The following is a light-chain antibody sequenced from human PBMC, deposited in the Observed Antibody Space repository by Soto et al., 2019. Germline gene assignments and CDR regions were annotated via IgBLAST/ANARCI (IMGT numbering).Light chain of an antibody. J-gene: IGLJ1*01. V-gene: IGLV2-23*02. CDR2: EVS. CDR3: CSYAGSSTFYV. CDR1: SSDVGSYNL. Sequence: SVVPRPASESGSPGQSITISCTGTSSDVGSYNLVSWYQQHPGKAPKLMIYEVSKRPSGVSNRFSGSKSGNTASLTISGLQAEDEADYYCCSYAGSSTFYVFGIGTKVTVL.